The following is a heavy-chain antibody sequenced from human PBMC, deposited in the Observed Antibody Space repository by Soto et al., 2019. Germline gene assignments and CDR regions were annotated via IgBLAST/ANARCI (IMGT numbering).Heavy chain of an antibody. Sequence: PGESLKISCKASGYSFTTYWIGWVRQMPGKGLEWMGIINPRDSDTRYSPSFQGQVTISADKSINTAYLQWSSLKASDTAMYYCARPGSSSSDSWGRGTLVTVSS. CDR2: INPRDSDT. V-gene: IGHV5-51*01. J-gene: IGHJ4*02. CDR3: ARPGSSSSDS. D-gene: IGHD6-6*01. CDR1: GYSFTTYW.